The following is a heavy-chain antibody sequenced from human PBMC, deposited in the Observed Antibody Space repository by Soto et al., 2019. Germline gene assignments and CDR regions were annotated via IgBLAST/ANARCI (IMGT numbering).Heavy chain of an antibody. Sequence: GASVKVSCKASVGTFRSYAISWVRQAPGQGLEWLGGIIPICGTANYAQKFQGRVTITADESTSTAYMELSSLRSEDTALYYCARGLHYGSGSYYSANFDYWGQGTLVTVSS. D-gene: IGHD3-10*01. CDR2: IIPICGTA. CDR1: VGTFRSYA. J-gene: IGHJ4*02. CDR3: ARGLHYGSGSYYSANFDY. V-gene: IGHV1-69*13.